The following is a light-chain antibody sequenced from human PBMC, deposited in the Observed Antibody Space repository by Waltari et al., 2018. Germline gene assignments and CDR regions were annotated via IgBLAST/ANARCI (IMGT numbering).Light chain of an antibody. CDR2: KDT. V-gene: IGLV3-27*01. J-gene: IGLJ2*01. CDR1: VLAEKY. CDR3: HAAADNNWF. Sequence: YDLTQPSSVSVSPGQTATITCSGVVLAEKYVRWVQQKPGQAPTLILYKDTERPSGIPERFSGSSSGSTVTLTIRGALLEDEADYHCHAAADNNWFFGGGTKLTVL.